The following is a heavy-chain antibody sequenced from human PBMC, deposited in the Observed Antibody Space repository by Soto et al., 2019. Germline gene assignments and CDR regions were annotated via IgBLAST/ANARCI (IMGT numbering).Heavy chain of an antibody. CDR1: GASFNSGSFY. J-gene: IGHJ4*02. CDR2: IYYSGTT. V-gene: IGHV4-61*01. CDR3: ERDYWANELRFDY. D-gene: IGHD1-1*01. Sequence: XATLSLTCTVSGASFNSGSFYWSWIRQPPGKGLEWIGYIYYSGTTKYKPSLKSRVTMSVDTSNNQFSLKLSSVTAADTAVYYCERDYWANELRFDYWGQGTLVTVSS.